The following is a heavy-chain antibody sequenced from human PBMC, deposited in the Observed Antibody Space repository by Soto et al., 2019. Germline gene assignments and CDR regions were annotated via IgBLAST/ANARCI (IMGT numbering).Heavy chain of an antibody. D-gene: IGHD2-21*02. Sequence: GASVKVSWNAAGDTFTSCYMHWVRQAPGQVLEWIGIINPSGGSKSYAQKCQGRVTMTRDTSKRTVYTELSSLRSEDTAVYYCAIAYCCGDCDSDSFDIW. CDR2: INPSGGSK. J-gene: IGHJ3*02. CDR3: AIAYCCGDCDSDSFDI. CDR1: GDTFTSCY. V-gene: IGHV1-46*01.